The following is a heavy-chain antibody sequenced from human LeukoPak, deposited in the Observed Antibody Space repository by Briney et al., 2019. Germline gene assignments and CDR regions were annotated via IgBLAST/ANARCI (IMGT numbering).Heavy chain of an antibody. CDR1: GYTFTGYY. CDR3: ARVRRITMVRGAPDYYYMDV. V-gene: IGHV1-2*02. CDR2: INPNSGGT. J-gene: IGHJ6*03. Sequence: ASVKVSCKASGYTFTGYYMHWVRQAPGQGLEWMGWINPNSGGTNYAQKFQGRVTMTRDTSISTAYMELSRLRSDDTAVYYCARVRRITMVRGAPDYYYMDVWGKGTTVTISS. D-gene: IGHD3-10*01.